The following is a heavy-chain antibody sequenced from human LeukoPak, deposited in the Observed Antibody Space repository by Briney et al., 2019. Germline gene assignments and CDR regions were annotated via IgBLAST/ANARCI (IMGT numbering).Heavy chain of an antibody. J-gene: IGHJ5*02. D-gene: IGHD4-23*01. V-gene: IGHV3-20*04. CDR1: GFTFDDYG. Sequence: PGGSLRLSCAASGFTFDDYGMSWVRQAPGKGLEWVSGINWNGGSTGYADSVKGRFSISRDNSKNTVYLQMNSLRAEDTAVYYCATFSYAGNAGGSAGSWGQGTLVTVSS. CDR2: INWNGGST. CDR3: ATFSYAGNAGGSAGS.